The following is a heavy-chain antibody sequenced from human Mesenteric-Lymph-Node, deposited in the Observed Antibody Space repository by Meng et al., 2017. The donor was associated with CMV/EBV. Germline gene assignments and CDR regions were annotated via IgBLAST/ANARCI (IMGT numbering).Heavy chain of an antibody. CDR1: SFDFSDYW. CDR3: ARHANGGWYAMDV. CDR2: IRSDATER. Sequence: GGSLRLSCIASSFDFSDYWMTWVRQAPGKGLEWVANIRSDATERSYVDSLKGRFTISRDNTKNFLFLQMNSLRVEDTAVYYCARHANGGWYAMDVWGHGTTVTVSS. J-gene: IGHJ6*02. V-gene: IGHV3-7*04. D-gene: IGHD2-15*01.